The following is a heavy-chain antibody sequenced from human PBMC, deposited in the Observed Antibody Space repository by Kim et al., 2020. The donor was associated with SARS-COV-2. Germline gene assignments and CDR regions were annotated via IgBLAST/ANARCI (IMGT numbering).Heavy chain of an antibody. Sequence: GGSLRLSCAASGFTFSSYAMHWVRQAPGKGLEWVAVISYDGSNKYYADSVKGRFTISRDNSKNTLYLQMNSLRAEDTAVYYCARAGEYDSSGYYGFDYWGQGTLVTVSS. J-gene: IGHJ4*02. CDR2: ISYDGSNK. CDR3: ARAGEYDSSGYYGFDY. CDR1: GFTFSSYA. V-gene: IGHV3-30*04. D-gene: IGHD3-22*01.